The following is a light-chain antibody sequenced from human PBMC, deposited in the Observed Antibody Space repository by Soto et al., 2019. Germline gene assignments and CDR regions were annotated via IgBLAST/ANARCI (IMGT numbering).Light chain of an antibody. J-gene: IGLJ2*01. CDR2: GNT. Sequence: QSVLTQPPSVSGAPGQRVTISCTGSSSNIGAGYDVHWYQQLPGRAPKLLIYGNTNRPSGVPDRFSGSKSGTSASLAITGLQAEDEAYYYRLSFGSSLSVVFGGGTKLTVL. CDR3: LSFGSSLSVV. V-gene: IGLV1-40*01. CDR1: SSNIGAGYD.